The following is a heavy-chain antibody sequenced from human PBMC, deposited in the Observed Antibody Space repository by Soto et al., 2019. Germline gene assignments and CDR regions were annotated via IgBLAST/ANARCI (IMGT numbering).Heavy chain of an antibody. D-gene: IGHD6-13*01. V-gene: IGHV3-48*03. CDR2: ISSSGSTI. CDR3: ARDQEAGSFFPYYYGMDV. Sequence: GGSLRLSCDTSVFTFSSYEMNWVRQAPGKGLEWVSYISSSGSTIYYADSVKGRFTISRDNAKNSLYLQMDSLRAEDTAVYYCARDQEAGSFFPYYYGMDVWGQGTTVTVSS. J-gene: IGHJ6*01. CDR1: VFTFSSYE.